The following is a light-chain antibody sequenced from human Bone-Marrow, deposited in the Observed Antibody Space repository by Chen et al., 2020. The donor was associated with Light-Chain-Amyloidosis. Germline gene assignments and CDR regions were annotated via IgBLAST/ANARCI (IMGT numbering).Light chain of an antibody. CDR2: DTS. V-gene: IGKV1-33*01. Sequence: DIQMTQSPSSLSASVGDRVTITCQASQDISSSLNWYQQKQGEAPKLLIYDTSILETGVPSRFRGSGSGTHFTFTISSLQSEDFATYYCKQCDNIPYTFGQGTNLEIK. CDR1: QDISSS. J-gene: IGKJ2*01. CDR3: KQCDNIPYT.